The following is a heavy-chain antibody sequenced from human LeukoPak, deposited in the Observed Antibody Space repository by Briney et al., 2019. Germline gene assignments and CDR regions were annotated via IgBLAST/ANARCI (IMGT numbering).Heavy chain of an antibody. CDR3: AREASLSGCYFDY. CDR1: GFTFSSYG. Sequence: HGASLRLSCAASGFTFSSYGMHWVRQAPGKGLEWVAVIWYDGTDKYYGDSVKGRFTISRDNSKNTLFLQMNSLRAEDTALYYCAREASLSGCYFDYWGQGTLVTVSS. CDR2: IWYDGTDK. J-gene: IGHJ4*02. D-gene: IGHD5-12*01. V-gene: IGHV3-33*01.